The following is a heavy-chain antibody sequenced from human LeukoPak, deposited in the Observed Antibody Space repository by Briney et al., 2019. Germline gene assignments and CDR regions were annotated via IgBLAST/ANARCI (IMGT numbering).Heavy chain of an antibody. Sequence: PGGSLRLSCAASGFTFSSSAMSWVRQAPGKGLEWVSAISNNGGYTYYADPVQGRFTISRDNSKSTLCLQMNSLRAEDTAVYYCAKDGHSGSYYWFDPWGQGTLVTVSS. CDR3: AKDGHSGSYYWFDP. D-gene: IGHD1-26*01. CDR1: GFTFSSSA. CDR2: ISNNGGYT. J-gene: IGHJ5*02. V-gene: IGHV3-23*01.